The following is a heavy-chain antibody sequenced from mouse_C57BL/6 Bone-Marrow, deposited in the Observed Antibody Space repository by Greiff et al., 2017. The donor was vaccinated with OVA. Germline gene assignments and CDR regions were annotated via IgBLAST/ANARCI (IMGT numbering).Heavy chain of an antibody. CDR3: ASVYDYGDYFDY. V-gene: IGHV1-81*01. D-gene: IGHD2-4*01. CDR1: GYPLTSLG. Sequence: QVHLQHSGPELASPGAPVNRPCKALGYPLTSLGLGWGRQRTGQGLEWIGEISLRSGNTYNNEKFKGKATLTADKSSSTAYMELRSLTSEDSAVDFCASVYDYGDYFDYWGQGTTLTVSS. J-gene: IGHJ2*01. CDR2: ISLRSGNT.